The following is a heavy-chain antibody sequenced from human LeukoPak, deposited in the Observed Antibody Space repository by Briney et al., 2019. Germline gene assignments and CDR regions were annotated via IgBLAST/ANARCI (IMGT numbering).Heavy chain of an antibody. J-gene: IGHJ5*02. CDR2: IYYSGNT. CDR1: GGSISSYY. CDR3: ARGFSSNWYVDP. D-gene: IGHD6-13*01. Sequence: PSETLSLTRTVSGGSISSYYWSWIRQPPGKGLEWIGYIYYSGNTNYNPSLKSRVTISVDTSKNQFSLKLNSVTAADTAVYYCARGFSSNWYVDPWGQGTLVTVSS. V-gene: IGHV4-59*12.